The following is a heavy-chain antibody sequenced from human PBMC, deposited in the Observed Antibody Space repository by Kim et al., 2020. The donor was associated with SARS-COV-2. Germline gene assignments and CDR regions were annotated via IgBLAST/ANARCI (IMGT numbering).Heavy chain of an antibody. CDR2: IKEDASET. CDR1: GFTFSSYW. J-gene: IGHJ4*02. Sequence: GGSLRLSCAASGFTFSSYWMNWVRQAPGKGLEWVANIKEDASETYYVDSVKGRFTISRDNAKNSLYLQMNSLRAEDTAVYYCARAKYSNAHWGQGTLVTVSS. V-gene: IGHV3-7*03. CDR3: ARAKYSNAH. D-gene: IGHD6-6*01.